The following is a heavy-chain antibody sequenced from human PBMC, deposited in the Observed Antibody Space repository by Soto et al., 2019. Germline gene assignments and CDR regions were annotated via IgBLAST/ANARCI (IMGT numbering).Heavy chain of an antibody. Sequence: SETLSLTCTVSGGSISSQYWSWIRQPPGQGLEWIAYMYYSGSPNYNPSLKSRVTISVDTSKNQFSLNLSFVTAADTAVYYCARGAATGRSDSWGQGNLVTVSS. J-gene: IGHJ4*02. CDR1: GGSISSQY. CDR3: ARGAATGRSDS. D-gene: IGHD6-13*01. V-gene: IGHV4-59*11. CDR2: MYYSGSP.